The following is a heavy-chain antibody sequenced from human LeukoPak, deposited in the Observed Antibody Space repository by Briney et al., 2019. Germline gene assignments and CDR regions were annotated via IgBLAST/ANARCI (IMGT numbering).Heavy chain of an antibody. V-gene: IGHV4-30-4*08. CDR3: ASDSYYGSGSYNFDY. J-gene: IGHJ4*02. CDR2: IYYSGGT. CDR1: GGSISSGDYY. D-gene: IGHD3-10*01. Sequence: SQTLSLTCTVSGGSISSGDYYWSWIRQPPGKGLEWIGYIYYSGGTYYNPSLKSRVTISVDTSKNQFSLKLSSVTAADTAVYYCASDSYYGSGSYNFDYWGQGTLVTVSS.